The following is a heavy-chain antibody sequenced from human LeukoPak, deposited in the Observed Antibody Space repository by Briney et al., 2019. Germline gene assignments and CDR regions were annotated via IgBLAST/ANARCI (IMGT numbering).Heavy chain of an antibody. D-gene: IGHD6-19*01. CDR3: ARDRVGSGWPRPYYFEV. CDR1: GYTLTGYY. Sequence: GASVKVSCKASGYTLTGYYLHWVRQAPGQGLEWMGWINPNTGATHSAQKFQGRMTMTRDTSISTAYMDLSRLRSDDTAVYYCARDRVGSGWPRPYYFEVWGQGTLVTVSS. J-gene: IGHJ4*02. CDR2: INPNTGAT. V-gene: IGHV1-2*02.